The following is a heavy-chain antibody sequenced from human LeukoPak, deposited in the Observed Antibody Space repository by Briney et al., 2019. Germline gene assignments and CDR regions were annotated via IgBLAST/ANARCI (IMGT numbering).Heavy chain of an antibody. D-gene: IGHD6-13*01. CDR1: GFIFSSYG. J-gene: IGHJ4*02. V-gene: IGHV3-30*03. CDR2: ISYDGSNK. CDR3: ASPYSSSWYRAGNFDY. Sequence: GGSLRLSCAASGFIFSSYGMHWVRQAPGKGLVWVAVISYDGSNKYYADSVKGRFTISRDNSKNTLYLQMNSPRVEDTGVYYCASPYSSSWYRAGNFDYWGQGTLVSVSS.